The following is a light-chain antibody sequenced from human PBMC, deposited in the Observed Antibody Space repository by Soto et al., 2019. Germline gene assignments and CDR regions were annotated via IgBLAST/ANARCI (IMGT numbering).Light chain of an antibody. CDR3: QQGHNWPLT. J-gene: IGKJ2*01. CDR2: GAS. Sequence: EIVMTQSPATLSLSPGERAALSCRASQSINSELAWYQQKPGQHPRLLIYGASTRATGIPARFTGSESGSEFTLTISGLQSEAFGVYYCQQGHNWPLTFGQGNRMEI. V-gene: IGKV3-15*01. CDR1: QSINSE.